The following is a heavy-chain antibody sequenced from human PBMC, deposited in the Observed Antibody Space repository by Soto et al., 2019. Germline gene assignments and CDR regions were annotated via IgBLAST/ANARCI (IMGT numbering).Heavy chain of an antibody. CDR3: AGPPHSGSYGMDV. CDR1: RGTFSIYA. J-gene: IGHJ6*02. V-gene: IGHV1-69*13. Sequence: GASVKVSCKASRGTFSIYAIIWVRQAPGQGLEWMGGTIPIFGTANYAQKFQGRVTITADESTSTAYMELSSLRSEDTAVYYCAGPPHSGSYGMDVWGQGTTVTVSS. CDR2: TIPIFGTA. D-gene: IGHD3-10*01.